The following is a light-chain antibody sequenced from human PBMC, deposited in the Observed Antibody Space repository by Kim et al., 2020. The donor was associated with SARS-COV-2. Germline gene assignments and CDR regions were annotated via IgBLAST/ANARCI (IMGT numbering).Light chain of an antibody. V-gene: IGKV3-11*01. Sequence: PGQGATPSCRPSRSLGSSLASYQQKPGQPPRLLIHDASNRATGIPARFSGSGSGTDFTLTISSLEPEDFAVYYCQQRGNWPPYTFGQGTKLEI. J-gene: IGKJ2*01. CDR2: DAS. CDR1: RSLGSS. CDR3: QQRGNWPPYT.